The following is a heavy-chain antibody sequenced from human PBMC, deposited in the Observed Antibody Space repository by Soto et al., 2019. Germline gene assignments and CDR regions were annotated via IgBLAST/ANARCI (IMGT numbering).Heavy chain of an antibody. Sequence: SETLSLTCAVSGGSVSSGNYYWSWLRQPPGKGLEWIGYVYYTGSTNYNPSLKSRVTISVDTSKNQFSLRLSSVTAADTAVYFCARAIHDYDTTGYLSFDYWGQGTLVTVSS. CDR2: VYYTGST. D-gene: IGHD3-22*01. CDR3: ARAIHDYDTTGYLSFDY. V-gene: IGHV4-61*01. J-gene: IGHJ4*02. CDR1: GGSVSSGNYY.